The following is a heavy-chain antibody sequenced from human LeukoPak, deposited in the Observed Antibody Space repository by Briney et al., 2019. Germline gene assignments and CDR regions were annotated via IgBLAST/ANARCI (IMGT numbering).Heavy chain of an antibody. Sequence: GGSLRLSCTASGFTFGDYAMSWVRQAPGKGLGWLGFIRSKAYGGTTEYAASVKGRFTISRDDSKSIAYLQMNSLETEDTAVYYCTRGWLQFDYLGQGTLVTVSS. V-gene: IGHV3-49*04. D-gene: IGHD5-24*01. J-gene: IGHJ4*02. CDR3: TRGWLQFDY. CDR1: GFTFGDYA. CDR2: IRSKAYGGTT.